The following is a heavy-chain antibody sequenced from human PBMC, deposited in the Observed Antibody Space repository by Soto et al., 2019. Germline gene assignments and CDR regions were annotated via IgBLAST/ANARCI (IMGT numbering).Heavy chain of an antibody. CDR1: GGTFSSYA. CDR3: ARDARRINRDTAMVYVWFDP. J-gene: IGHJ5*02. CDR2: IIPIFGTA. V-gene: IGHV1-69*12. D-gene: IGHD5-18*01. Sequence: QVQLVQSGAEVKKPGSSVKVSCKASGGTFSSYAISWVRQAPGQGLEWMGGIIPIFGTANYAQKFQGRVTITADESTSTAYMELSSLRSEDTAVYYCARDARRINRDTAMVYVWFDPWGQGTLVTVSS.